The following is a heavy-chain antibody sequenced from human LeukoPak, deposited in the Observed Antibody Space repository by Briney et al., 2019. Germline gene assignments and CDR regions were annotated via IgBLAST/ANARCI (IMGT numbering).Heavy chain of an antibody. J-gene: IGHJ4*02. V-gene: IGHV3-11*05. CDR2: IRSSSSYT. CDR3: ARVPRVTMVRGVIMAYYFDY. D-gene: IGHD3-10*01. Sequence: PGGSLRLSCAASGFTFSDYYMSWIRQAPGKGLEWVSYIRSSSSYTNYADSVKGRFTISRDNAKNSLYLQMNSLRAEDTAVYYCARVPRVTMVRGVIMAYYFDYWGQGTLVTVSS. CDR1: GFTFSDYY.